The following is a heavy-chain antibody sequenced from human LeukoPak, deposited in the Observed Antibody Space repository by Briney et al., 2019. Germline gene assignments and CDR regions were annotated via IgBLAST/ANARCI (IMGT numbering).Heavy chain of an antibody. J-gene: IGHJ4*02. CDR2: IWYDGSNK. CDR3: AKEARAYSSSWYGY. V-gene: IGHV3-33*06. D-gene: IGHD6-13*01. Sequence: PGRSLRLSCAASGFTFSSYGMHWVRQAPGKGLEWVAVIWYDGSNKYYADSVKGRFTISRDNSKNTLYLQMNSLRAEDTAVYYCAKEARAYSSSWYGYWGQGTLVTVSS. CDR1: GFTFSSYG.